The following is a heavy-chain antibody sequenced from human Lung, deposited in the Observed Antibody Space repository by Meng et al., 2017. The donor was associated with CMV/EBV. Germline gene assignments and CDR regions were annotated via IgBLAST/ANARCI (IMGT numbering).Heavy chain of an antibody. J-gene: IGHJ6*02. V-gene: IGHV3-33*06. CDR1: GFIFSSYA. Sequence: GESLKISCAPSGFIFSSYAMHWVRQAPGKGLEWVALVYYDGSNQYYSDSVRGRFNISRDNSKNTLFLKMNSLRGEDTGVYYCAKDRVARWLAAEVDYYGMDAWGQGTTVTVSS. CDR3: AKDRVARWLAAEVDYYGMDA. D-gene: IGHD6-19*01. CDR2: VYYDGSNQ.